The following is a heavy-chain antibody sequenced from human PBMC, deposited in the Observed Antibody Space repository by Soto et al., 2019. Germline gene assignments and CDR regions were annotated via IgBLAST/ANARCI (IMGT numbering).Heavy chain of an antibody. V-gene: IGHV3-11*01. CDR1: GFSLSTYY. J-gene: IGHJ1*01. Sequence: QVQLVESGGGLVKPGGSLRLSCEASGFSLSTYYMTWIRQAPGKGLEWVSYISSSGSTMYYADSVTGRFTISRDNTKNSLYLQMNSLSVEDTAVYYCARDSTWNLKYFHHWGQGTLVTVSS. D-gene: IGHD1-1*01. CDR3: ARDSTWNLKYFHH. CDR2: ISSSGSTM.